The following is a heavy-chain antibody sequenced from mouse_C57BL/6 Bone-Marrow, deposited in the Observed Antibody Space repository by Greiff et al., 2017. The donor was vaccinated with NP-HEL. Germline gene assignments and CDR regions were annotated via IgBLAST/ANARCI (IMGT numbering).Heavy chain of an antibody. J-gene: IGHJ3*01. V-gene: IGHV8-8*01. CDR1: GFSLSTFGMG. Sequence: QVTLKVSGPGILQPAQTLSLSCSFSGFSLSTFGMGLGWISQPSGKGMEWLAHIWCDDDKYYNPALKSRLTISKDTSKNQVFLKSANVDTADTATYYCARIPYGFAYWGQGTLVTVSA. D-gene: IGHD1-1*02. CDR3: ARIPYGFAY. CDR2: IWCDDDK.